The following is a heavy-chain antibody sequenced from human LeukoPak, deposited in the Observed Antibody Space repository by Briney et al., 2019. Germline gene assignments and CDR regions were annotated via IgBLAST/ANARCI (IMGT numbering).Heavy chain of an antibody. Sequence: PSETLSLTCTVSGGSISSYYWSWIRQPPGKGLEWIGYIYYSGSTNYNPSLKSRVTISVDTSKNQFSLKLSSVTAADTAVYYCARVDRTTVSNAFDIWGQGTMVSVSS. D-gene: IGHD4-17*01. CDR1: GGSISSYY. V-gene: IGHV4-59*12. CDR3: ARVDRTTVSNAFDI. CDR2: IYYSGST. J-gene: IGHJ3*02.